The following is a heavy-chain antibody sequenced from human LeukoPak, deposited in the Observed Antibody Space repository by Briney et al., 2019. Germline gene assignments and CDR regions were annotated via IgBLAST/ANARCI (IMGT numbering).Heavy chain of an antibody. CDR1: GGSISSSNW. D-gene: IGHD6-13*01. J-gene: IGHJ4*02. Sequence: PSGTLSLTCAISGGSISSSNWWTWVRQPAGKGLEWVGEIYLRGNTNYNPSLESRVSISVDESKTQLSLRLESVTAADTAVYYCARPGIRTAAARYRGPFDYWGQGTLVTVSS. V-gene: IGHV4-4*02. CDR2: IYLRGNT. CDR3: ARPGIRTAAARYRGPFDY.